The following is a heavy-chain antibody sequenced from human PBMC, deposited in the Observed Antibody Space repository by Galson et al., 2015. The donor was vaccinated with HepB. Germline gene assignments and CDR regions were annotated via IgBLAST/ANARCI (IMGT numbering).Heavy chain of an antibody. CDR1: GFTFSNAW. Sequence: SLRLSCAASGFTFSNAWMNWVRQAPGKGLEWVGRIKSKTDGGTTDYAAPVKGRFTISRDDSKNTLYLQMNSLKTEDTAVYYCTTDILRVSTYSSSWGFDYWGQGTLVTVSS. J-gene: IGHJ4*02. CDR2: IKSKTDGGTT. D-gene: IGHD6-13*01. CDR3: TTDILRVSTYSSSWGFDY. V-gene: IGHV3-15*07.